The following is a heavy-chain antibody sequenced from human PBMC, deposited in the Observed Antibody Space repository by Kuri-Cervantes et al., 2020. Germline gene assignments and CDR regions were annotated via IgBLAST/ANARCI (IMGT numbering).Heavy chain of an antibody. J-gene: IGHJ3*02. CDR3: ARQYCDRGGAFDI. CDR2: INHSGST. V-gene: IGHV4-34*01. Sequence: SQTLTLTCAVYGGSFSGYYWSWIRQPPGTGLEWIGEINHSGSTNYNPSLKSRVTISVDTSKNQFSLKLSSVTAADTAVYYCARQYCDRGGAFDIWGQGTMVTVSS. CDR1: GGSFSGYY. D-gene: IGHD3-10*02.